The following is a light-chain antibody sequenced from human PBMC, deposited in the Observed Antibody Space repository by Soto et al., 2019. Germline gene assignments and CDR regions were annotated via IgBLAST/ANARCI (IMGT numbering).Light chain of an antibody. Sequence: QSALTQPRSVSGSPGQSVTISCTGSSSDVGGYNYVSWYQHHPGKAPKLMIYDVNKVMIYDVNKGPSGVPDRFSGSKSGNTASLTISGLQADDEADYYCCSYAGSHVVFGGGTQLTVL. V-gene: IGLV2-11*01. J-gene: IGLJ2*01. CDR1: SSDVGGYNY. CDR3: CSYAGSHVV. CDR2: DVN.